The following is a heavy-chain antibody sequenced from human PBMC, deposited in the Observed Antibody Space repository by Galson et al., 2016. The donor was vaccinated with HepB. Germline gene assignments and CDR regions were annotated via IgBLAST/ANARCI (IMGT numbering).Heavy chain of an antibody. CDR1: GFTFNTYA. J-gene: IGHJ4*02. V-gene: IGHV3-23*01. D-gene: IGHD3-10*01. CDR3: AKDRYGSGTNYLDL. CDR2: ISGSGGTT. Sequence: SLRLSCAASGFTFNTYAMSWVRQAPGKGLEWVSAISGSGGTTYFADSVKGRFTISRDNSNNTVFLQMNNLRTDDTALYYCAKDRYGSGTNYLDLWGQGALVTVSS.